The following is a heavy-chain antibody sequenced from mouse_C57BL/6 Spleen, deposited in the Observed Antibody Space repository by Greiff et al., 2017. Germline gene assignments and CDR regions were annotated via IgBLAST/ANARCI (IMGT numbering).Heavy chain of an antibody. V-gene: IGHV1-19*01. CDR3: ARREYGGEDAY. CDR1: GYTFTDYY. Sequence: EVQLQQSGPVLVKPGASVKMSCKASGYTFTDYYMNWVKQSPGKSLEWIGAINPYNGGTSYNQKFKGKATLTADKSSSTAYMELNSLTSEDSAVYYCARREYGGEDAYWGQGTMVTVSA. CDR2: INPYNGGT. D-gene: IGHD5-1*01. J-gene: IGHJ3*01.